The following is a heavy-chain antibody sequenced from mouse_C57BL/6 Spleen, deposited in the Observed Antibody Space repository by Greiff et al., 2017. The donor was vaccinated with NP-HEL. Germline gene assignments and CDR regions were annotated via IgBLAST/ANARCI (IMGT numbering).Heavy chain of an antibody. CDR3: ARRDYDYPFDY. V-gene: IGHV5-6*01. D-gene: IGHD2-4*01. CDR2: ISSGGSYT. Sequence: EVKLMESGGDLVKPGGSLKLSCAASGFTFSSYGMSWVRQTPDKRLEWVATISSGGSYTYYPDSVKGRFTISRDNAKNTLYLQMSSLKSEDTAMYYCARRDYDYPFDYWGQGTTLTVSS. CDR1: GFTFSSYG. J-gene: IGHJ2*01.